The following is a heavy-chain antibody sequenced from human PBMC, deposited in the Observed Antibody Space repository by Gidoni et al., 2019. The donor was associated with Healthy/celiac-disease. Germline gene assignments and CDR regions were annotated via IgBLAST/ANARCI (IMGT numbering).Heavy chain of an antibody. CDR1: GGSISSSSYY. Sequence: QLQLQESGPGLVKPSETLSLTCTVSGGSISSSSYYWGWIRQPPGKGLEWIGSIYYSGSTYYNPSLKSRVTISVDTSKNQFSLKLSSVTAADTAVYYCASLRYSYGYAAFDYWGQGTLVTVSS. CDR3: ASLRYSYGYAAFDY. V-gene: IGHV4-39*01. J-gene: IGHJ4*02. D-gene: IGHD5-18*01. CDR2: IYYSGST.